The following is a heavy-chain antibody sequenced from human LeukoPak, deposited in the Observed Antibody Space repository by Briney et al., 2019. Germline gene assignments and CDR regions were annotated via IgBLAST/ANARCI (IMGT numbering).Heavy chain of an antibody. V-gene: IGHV3-48*04. D-gene: IGHD2-2*01. CDR1: GFTFRSYG. J-gene: IGHJ3*02. CDR2: ISGSGSTT. Sequence: PGRSLRLSCAASGFTFRSYGMHWVRQAPGKGLEWVSYISGSGSTTYYADSVEGRFTISRDNAKNSLSLQMNSLRAEDTALYYCARDYDCSTTSCSHPTTFDIWGQGQWSPSLQ. CDR3: ARDYDCSTTSCSHPTTFDI.